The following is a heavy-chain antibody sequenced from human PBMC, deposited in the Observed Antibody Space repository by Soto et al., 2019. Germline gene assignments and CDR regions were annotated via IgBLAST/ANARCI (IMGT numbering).Heavy chain of an antibody. Sequence: PGGSLRLSCAASGFTFTNYDTHWVRQAPGKGLEWMALILHDGSAEYYADSVKGRFTISRDNSKNTLYLQMNSLRAEDTAVYYCARSRDGYSFYFYYGMDGWGQGTTVTVSS. CDR2: ILHDGSAE. CDR1: GFTFTNYD. D-gene: IGHD4-4*01. J-gene: IGHJ6*02. V-gene: IGHV3-30*03. CDR3: ARSRDGYSFYFYYGMDG.